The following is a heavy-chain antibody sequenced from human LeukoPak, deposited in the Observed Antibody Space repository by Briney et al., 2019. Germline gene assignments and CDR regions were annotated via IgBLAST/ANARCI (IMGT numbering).Heavy chain of an antibody. V-gene: IGHV4-59*01. CDR2: IYYSGST. D-gene: IGHD6-6*01. CDR3: ASNGFIAARGSFDI. J-gene: IGHJ3*02. CDR1: GGSISSYY. Sequence: PSETLSLTCTASGGSISSYYWSWIRQPPGKGLEWIGYIYYSGSTNYNPSLKSRVTISVDTSKNQFSLKLSSVTAADTAVYYCASNGFIAARGSFDIWGQGTMVTVSS.